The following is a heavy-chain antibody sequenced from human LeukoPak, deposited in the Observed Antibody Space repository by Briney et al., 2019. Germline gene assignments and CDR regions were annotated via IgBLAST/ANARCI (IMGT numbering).Heavy chain of an antibody. CDR2: IAYSGST. CDR3: ARLGFCTRTSCP. D-gene: IGHD2-2*01. Sequence: SETLSLTCTVSGGSVGSSTYYWGWIRQPPGKGLLWIASIAYSGSTYNPSLKSRVTISVDASKNQFSLKLSSVTAADTAGYYCARLGFCTRTSCPWGQGTLVTVCS. CDR1: GGSVGSSTYY. J-gene: IGHJ5*02. V-gene: IGHV4-39*01.